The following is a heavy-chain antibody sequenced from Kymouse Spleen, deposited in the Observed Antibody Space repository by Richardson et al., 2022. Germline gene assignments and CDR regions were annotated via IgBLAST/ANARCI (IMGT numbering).Heavy chain of an antibody. CDR2: IKSKTDGGTT. Sequence: EVQLVESGGGLVKPGGSLRLSCAASGFTFSNAWMSWVRQAPGKGLEWVGRIKSKTDGGTTDYAAPVKGRFTISRDDSKNTLYLQMNSLKTEDTAVYYCTIIAVAGYYYGMDVWGQGTTVTVSS. D-gene: IGHD6-19*01. CDR3: TIIAVAGYYYGMDV. J-gene: IGHJ6*02. CDR1: GFTFSNAW. V-gene: IGHV3-15*01.